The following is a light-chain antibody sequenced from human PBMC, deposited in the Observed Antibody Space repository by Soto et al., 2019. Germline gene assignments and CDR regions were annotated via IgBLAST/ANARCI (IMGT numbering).Light chain of an antibody. J-gene: IGKJ1*01. CDR3: QQYNSWLST. V-gene: IGKV3-15*01. CDR2: GAS. Sequence: EVALTLFPAALSTSPGERATLSYMASQSVRSNLAWYQQKPGQAPRLLIYGASTRATGIPAGLSGSGSGTEFTLTISSLQSEDYAVYYCQQYNSWLSTFGQGTKVDIK. CDR1: QSVRSN.